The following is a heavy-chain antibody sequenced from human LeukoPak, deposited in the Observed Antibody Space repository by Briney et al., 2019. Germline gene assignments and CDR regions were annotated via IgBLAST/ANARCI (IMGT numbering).Heavy chain of an antibody. CDR1: GGTFSSYA. V-gene: IGHV1-69*13. CDR2: IIPIFGTA. J-gene: IGHJ4*02. Sequence: ASVKVSCKASGGTFSSYAIRRLRQAPGQGLEWMGGIIPIFGTANYAQKFQGRVTITADESTSTAYMELSSLRSEDTAVYYCAKLEITTVTTSDYWGQGTLVTVSS. D-gene: IGHD4-17*01. CDR3: AKLEITTVTTSDY.